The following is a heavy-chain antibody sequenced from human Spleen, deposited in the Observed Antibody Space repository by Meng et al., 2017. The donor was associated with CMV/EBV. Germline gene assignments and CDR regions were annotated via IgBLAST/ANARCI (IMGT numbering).Heavy chain of an antibody. CDR1: GYTFTSFG. CDR3: ARCGMLVPATSDF. CDR2: ISAYNGNT. V-gene: IGHV1-18*01. Sequence: CKASGYTFTSFGFNWVRQAPGQGLEWMGWISAYNGNTKYAQKFRGRVTMTTDTSANTAHMELRSLRSDDTAMYYCARCGMLVPATSDFWGQGTLVTVSS. D-gene: IGHD2-2*01. J-gene: IGHJ4*02.